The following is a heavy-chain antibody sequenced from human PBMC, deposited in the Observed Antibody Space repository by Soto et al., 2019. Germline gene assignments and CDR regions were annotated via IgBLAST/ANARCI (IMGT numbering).Heavy chain of an antibody. J-gene: IGHJ4*02. CDR1: GFTFTSFG. Sequence: QVQLIQSVGELKKPGASVKVPCKASGFTFTSFGISWVRQAPGQGLEWMGWINAYNAKTTSAPKFKGRVTMTTDTSTDTAYMELRSLRSDDTAVYYCARDDDFWGGYLLRWGQGTLVTVSS. CDR2: INAYNAKT. D-gene: IGHD3-3*01. CDR3: ARDDDFWGGYLLR. V-gene: IGHV1-18*01.